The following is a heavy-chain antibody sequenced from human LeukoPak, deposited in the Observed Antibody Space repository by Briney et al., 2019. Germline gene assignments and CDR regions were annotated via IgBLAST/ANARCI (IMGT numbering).Heavy chain of an antibody. Sequence: ASVKVSCKASGYTFTSYYMHWVRQAPGQGLEWMGIINPSGGSTSYAQKFQGRVTMTRDTSTGTVYMELSSLRSEDTAVYYCARADCGGDCYPSTYFDYWGQGTLVTVSS. D-gene: IGHD2-21*01. CDR3: ARADCGGDCYPSTYFDY. CDR1: GYTFTSYY. J-gene: IGHJ4*02. CDR2: INPSGGST. V-gene: IGHV1-46*01.